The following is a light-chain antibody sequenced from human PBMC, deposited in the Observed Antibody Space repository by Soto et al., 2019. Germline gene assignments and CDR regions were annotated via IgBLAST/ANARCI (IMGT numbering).Light chain of an antibody. CDR3: QQSYSFPRT. V-gene: IGKV1-39*01. Sequence: DIQMTQSPSTLPASVGDRVTLTCRASQSISNWLAWYQQKPGTAPKVLIYSASTLQSGVPSRFIGSGSGTDFSLTISSLQPEDFATYYCQQSYSFPRTFGRGTKVDIK. CDR1: QSISNW. CDR2: SAS. J-gene: IGKJ1*01.